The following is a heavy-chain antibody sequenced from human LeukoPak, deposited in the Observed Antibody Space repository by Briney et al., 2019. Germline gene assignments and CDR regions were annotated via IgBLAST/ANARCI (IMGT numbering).Heavy chain of an antibody. V-gene: IGHV1-2*06. CDR2: INPNSGVT. D-gene: IGHD2-2*01. Sequence: ASVKVSCKASGYTFTCYYVHWVRQAPGQGLEWMGRINPNSGVTNYAQKFQGRVTMTRDTPISTAYMELSRLRSDDTAVYYCARDPTTYCSSASCHYYYYYYMDVWGKGTTVTVSS. CDR1: GYTFTCYY. J-gene: IGHJ6*03. CDR3: ARDPTTYCSSASCHYYYYYYMDV.